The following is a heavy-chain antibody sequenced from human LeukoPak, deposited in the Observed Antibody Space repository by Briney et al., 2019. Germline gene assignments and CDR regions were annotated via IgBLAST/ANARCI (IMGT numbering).Heavy chain of an antibody. CDR1: GFTFSGYA. J-gene: IGHJ4*02. V-gene: IGHV3-30-3*01. CDR3: ARVGYCASGPFSYFDY. CDR2: ISYDESNE. Sequence: PGGPLRLPCAASGFTFSGYAMHWVRQAPGKGLEWVAVISYDESNEYYANSVKGRFTISRDNSKNTLYLQMNSLSVEDTAVYYCARVGYCASGPFSYFDYWGQGTLVTVSS. D-gene: IGHD3-10*01.